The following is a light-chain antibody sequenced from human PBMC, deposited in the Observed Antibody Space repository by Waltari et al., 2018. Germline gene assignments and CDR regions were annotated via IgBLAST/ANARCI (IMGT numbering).Light chain of an antibody. Sequence: AIRITQSPSSLSASTGDRVTITCRASQGISSYLAWYQQKPGKAPKVLIYAASTLQSGVPSRFSGSGSGTDFTLTISCLQSEDVGIYYCQQFNDYPWTFGQGTKVEI. CDR2: AAS. CDR3: QQFNDYPWT. CDR1: QGISSY. V-gene: IGKV1-8*01. J-gene: IGKJ1*01.